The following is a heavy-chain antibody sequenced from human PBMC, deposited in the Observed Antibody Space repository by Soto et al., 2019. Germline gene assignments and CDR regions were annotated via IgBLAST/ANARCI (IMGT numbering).Heavy chain of an antibody. V-gene: IGHV1-69*01. CDR2: IIPVFGTP. CDR1: GYIFKNYA. Sequence: QVQLVQSGAEVKETGSSVKVSCKSSGYIFKNYAVTWLRQAPGQGLEWMGGIIPVFGTPDYSQKCRGRVTITADESTRTVYMELRSLTSEDTAVYYCARHLYDYVWGSYRHWGQGTLVTVSS. J-gene: IGHJ4*02. D-gene: IGHD3-16*02. CDR3: ARHLYDYVWGSYRH.